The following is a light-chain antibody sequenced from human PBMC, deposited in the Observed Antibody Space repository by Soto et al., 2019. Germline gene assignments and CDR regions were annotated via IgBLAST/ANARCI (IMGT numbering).Light chain of an antibody. CDR2: GNS. Sequence: QTVVTQPPSVCGAPGQRVTISCTGSSSNIGAGYDVHWYQQLPGTAPKLLIYGNSNRPSGVPDRFSGSKSGTSASLAITGLQAEDEADYYCQSYDSSLSVNVVFGGGTKVTVL. J-gene: IGLJ2*01. CDR1: SSNIGAGYD. CDR3: QSYDSSLSVNVV. V-gene: IGLV1-40*01.